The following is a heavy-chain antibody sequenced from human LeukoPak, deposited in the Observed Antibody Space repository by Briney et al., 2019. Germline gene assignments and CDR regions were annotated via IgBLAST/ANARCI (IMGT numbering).Heavy chain of an antibody. CDR3: ARPNITSYYDSRGYDAFDV. CDR1: GYSFTNYW. Sequence: GESLKISCQVSGYSFTNYWIGWVRQMPGKGLESMGIIYPADSDTTYSPSFQGQVTISADKSVRTAYLQWSSLKASYTAMYYCARPNITSYYDSRGYDAFDVWGQGTMVTVSS. V-gene: IGHV5-51*01. J-gene: IGHJ3*01. D-gene: IGHD3-22*01. CDR2: IYPADSDT.